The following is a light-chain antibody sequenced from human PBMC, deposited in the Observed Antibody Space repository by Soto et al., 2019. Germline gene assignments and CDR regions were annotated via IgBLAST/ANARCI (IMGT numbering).Light chain of an antibody. CDR1: QSVSTN. Sequence: EIVMTQSPATLSVSPGERATLSCRASQSVSTNLAWYQQKPGQGPRLLVFGACTRAIGIPARFSGSGSGTDFTLTISSLQSEDFAVYYCQHYSELPLSFGGGTKVEIK. CDR2: GAC. J-gene: IGKJ4*01. V-gene: IGKV3-15*01. CDR3: QHYSELPLS.